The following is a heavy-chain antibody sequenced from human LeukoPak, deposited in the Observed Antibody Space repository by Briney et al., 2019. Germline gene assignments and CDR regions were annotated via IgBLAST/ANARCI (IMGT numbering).Heavy chain of an antibody. CDR1: GGSVSSGSYY. CDR3: ARVLGDGDYSVYYYGMDV. J-gene: IGHJ6*04. V-gene: IGHV4-61*01. Sequence: ASETLSLTCTVSGGSVSSGSYYWSWIRQPPGKGLEWIGYIYYSGSTNYNPSLKSRVTISVDTSKNQFSLKLSSVTAADTAVYYCARVLGDGDYSVYYYGMDVWGKGTTVTVSS. D-gene: IGHD4-17*01. CDR2: IYYSGST.